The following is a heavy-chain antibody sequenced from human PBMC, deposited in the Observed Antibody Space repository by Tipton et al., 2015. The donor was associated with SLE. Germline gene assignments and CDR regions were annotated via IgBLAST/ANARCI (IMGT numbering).Heavy chain of an antibody. D-gene: IGHD5-24*01. CDR2: VYYVGST. V-gene: IGHV4-59*01. CDR1: GDSIGTYY. Sequence: TLSLTCTVSGDSIGTYYWNWIRQSPGKGLEWIGNVYYVGSTNYNPSLKGRVTISVATSRNQFSLELRSVTAADTAVYYCARRGYKTWYFDLWGRGALVTVSS. CDR3: ARRGYKTWYFDL. J-gene: IGHJ2*01.